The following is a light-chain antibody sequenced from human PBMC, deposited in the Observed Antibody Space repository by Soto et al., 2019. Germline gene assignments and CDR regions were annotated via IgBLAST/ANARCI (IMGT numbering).Light chain of an antibody. V-gene: IGKV1-33*01. Sequence: IQMTQSPSSLSASVGDRVSITYQASQDITNYLIWYQQKPGKAPKLLIYDASSLGTGVSSRFSGSGSGTHFTLTINSLQPEDIATYYCQQFDSVPCTFGQGTKLEMK. CDR2: DAS. CDR3: QQFDSVPCT. CDR1: QDITNY. J-gene: IGKJ2*02.